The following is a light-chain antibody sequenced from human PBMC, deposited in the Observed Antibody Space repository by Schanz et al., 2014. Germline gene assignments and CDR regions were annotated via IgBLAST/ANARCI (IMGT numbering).Light chain of an antibody. Sequence: EIVMTQSPATLSVSPGEGATLSCRASQTVSSNLAWYQQQPGQAPRLLIYGASTRATGIPDRFGASGSGTDFTLTISSLQSEDFAVYYCQQYDNWPPWTFGQGTKVELK. CDR3: QQYDNWPPWT. V-gene: IGKV3-15*01. CDR1: QTVSSN. J-gene: IGKJ1*01. CDR2: GAS.